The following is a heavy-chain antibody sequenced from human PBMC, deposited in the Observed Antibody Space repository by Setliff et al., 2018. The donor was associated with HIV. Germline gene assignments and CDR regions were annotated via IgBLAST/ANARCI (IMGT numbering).Heavy chain of an antibody. CDR1: GFSFDDQT. D-gene: IGHD2-2*01. V-gene: IGHV3-49*04. J-gene: IGHJ4*02. Sequence: QTLSLSCTGSGFSFDDQTMSWVRQAPGKGLEWVGIMRGEARGVTTEYAASVKGRFTISRDDSKSIAYLQMNSLKTEDTAVYYCTAGVVAYPMPFFELWGQGTLVTVS. CDR2: MRGEARGVTT. CDR3: TAGVVAYPMPFFEL.